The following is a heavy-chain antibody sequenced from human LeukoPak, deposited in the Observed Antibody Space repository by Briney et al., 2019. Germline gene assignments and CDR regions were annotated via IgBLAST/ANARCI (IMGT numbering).Heavy chain of an antibody. CDR2: IYYSGST. Sequence: SETLSLTCTVSGGSISSYYWGWIRQPPGKGLEWIGYIYYSGSTNYNPSLKSRVTISVDTSKNQFSLKLSSVTAADTAVYYCARGDSGHYYYYGMDVWGQGTTVTVSS. CDR3: ARGDSGHYYYYGMDV. V-gene: IGHV4-59*01. CDR1: GGSISSYY. D-gene: IGHD1-26*01. J-gene: IGHJ6*02.